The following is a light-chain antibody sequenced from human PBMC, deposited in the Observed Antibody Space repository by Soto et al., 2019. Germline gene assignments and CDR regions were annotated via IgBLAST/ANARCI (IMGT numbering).Light chain of an antibody. Sequence: DIVLTQSTGPTSLSPGDRATLSCKASQNVYNNLLAWYKQRPGQAPRLIIYDAEERATGIPDRFSGSWSGTDCTLTISRLEPEDVAVYYCQQYGDSSLTLGGGTKVDIK. CDR1: QNVYNNL. CDR2: DAE. J-gene: IGKJ4*01. CDR3: QQYGDSSLT. V-gene: IGKV3-20*01.